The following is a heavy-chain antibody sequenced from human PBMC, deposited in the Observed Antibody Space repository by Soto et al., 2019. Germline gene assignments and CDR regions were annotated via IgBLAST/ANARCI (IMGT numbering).Heavy chain of an antibody. CDR3: AKQVVGVGWFDP. Sequence: SGGSLRLSCAASGFTFSSYGMHWVRQAPGKGLEWVAVISYDGSNKYYADSVKGRFTISRDNSKNTLYLQMNSLRAEDTAVYYCAKQVVGVGWFDPWGQGTLVTVSS. CDR1: GFTFSSYG. CDR2: ISYDGSNK. J-gene: IGHJ5*02. D-gene: IGHD1-26*01. V-gene: IGHV3-30*18.